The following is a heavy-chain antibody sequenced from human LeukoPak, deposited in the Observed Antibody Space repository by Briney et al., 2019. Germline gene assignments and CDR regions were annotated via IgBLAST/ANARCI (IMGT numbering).Heavy chain of an antibody. V-gene: IGHV1-2*02. Sequence: ASVKVSCXASGYTFTDYYMHWVRQARGQGLEWMGWINPNSGGTNYAQKFQGRVTMTRDTSISTAYMELSRLRSDDTAVYYCARNWGSPWYFDLWGRGTLVTVSS. CDR3: ARNWGSPWYFDL. CDR2: INPNSGGT. CDR1: GYTFTDYY. D-gene: IGHD7-27*01. J-gene: IGHJ2*01.